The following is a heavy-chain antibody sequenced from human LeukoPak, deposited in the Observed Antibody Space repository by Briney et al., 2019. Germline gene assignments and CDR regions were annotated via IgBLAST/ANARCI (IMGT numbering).Heavy chain of an antibody. CDR1: GFTFSSYA. CDR3: ATHLTGDHYYFDY. V-gene: IGHV3-30*04. J-gene: IGHJ4*02. Sequence: GGSLRLSCAASGFTFSSYAMHWVRQAPGKGLEWVAVISYDGSNKYYADSVKGRFTISRDNSKNTLYLQMNSLRAEDTAVYYCATHLTGDHYYFDYWGQGTLVTVSS. D-gene: IGHD7-27*01. CDR2: ISYDGSNK.